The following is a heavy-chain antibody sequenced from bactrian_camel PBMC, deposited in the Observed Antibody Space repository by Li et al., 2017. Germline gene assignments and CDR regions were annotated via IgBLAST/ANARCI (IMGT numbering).Heavy chain of an antibody. V-gene: IGHV3S54*01. Sequence: VQLVESGGGSVQPGGSLRLSCTSSVHISSMACMGWFRQTPGKEREGVAAIYTGGGYTYYADSVKGRFTISHDDSKNTLLLQMNGLRPEDTAMYYCAADPTSRRYCHEPPNVVSEYDYWGQGTQVTVS. CDR2: IYTGGGYT. D-gene: IGHD1*01. CDR3: AADPTSRRYCHEPPNVVSEYDY. J-gene: IGHJ4*01. CDR1: VHISSMAC.